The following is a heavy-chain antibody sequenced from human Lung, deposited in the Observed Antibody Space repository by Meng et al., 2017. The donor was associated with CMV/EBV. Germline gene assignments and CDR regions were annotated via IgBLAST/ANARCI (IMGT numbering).Heavy chain of an antibody. J-gene: IGHJ3*02. CDR2: ITSSSSYI. Sequence: SCAASGFTFSTYSMNWVRQAPGKGLEWVSFITSSSSYIYYADSVRGRFTISRDNAKNSLYLQMNSLRAEDTAVYYCAIYCSTTTCPPGHDAFDIWXQGPMVTVSS. D-gene: IGHD2-2*01. CDR1: GFTFSTYS. V-gene: IGHV3-21*01. CDR3: AIYCSTTTCPPGHDAFDI.